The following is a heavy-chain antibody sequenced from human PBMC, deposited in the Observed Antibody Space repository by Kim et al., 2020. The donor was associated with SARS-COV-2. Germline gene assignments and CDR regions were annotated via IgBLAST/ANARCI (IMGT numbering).Heavy chain of an antibody. V-gene: IGHV1-18*01. CDR3: ARDYNWRCDY. CDR2: GNM. D-gene: IGHD1-1*01. Sequence: GNMRYAQEFQGRLTMTTDASTTTAYMELRNLRSDDTAVYYCARDYNWRCDYWGQGTQVTVSS. J-gene: IGHJ4*02.